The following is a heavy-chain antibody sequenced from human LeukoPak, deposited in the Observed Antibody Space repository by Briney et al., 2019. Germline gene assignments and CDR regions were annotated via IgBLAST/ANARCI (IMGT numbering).Heavy chain of an antibody. CDR1: GGSISNYY. CDR2: IDSSEST. V-gene: IGHV4-4*07. Sequence: PSETLSLTCTVSGGSISNYYWSWIRQPAGKGLEWIGRIDSSESTKYNPSLKSRVTMSVDTSKNQFSLNLRSMTAADTAVYFCARDTGQWLAQGWDYWGQGTLVTVSS. CDR3: ARDTGQWLAQGWDY. D-gene: IGHD6-19*01. J-gene: IGHJ4*02.